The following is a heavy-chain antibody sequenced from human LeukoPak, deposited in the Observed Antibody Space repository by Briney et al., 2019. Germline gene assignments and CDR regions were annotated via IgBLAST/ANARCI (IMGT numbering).Heavy chain of an antibody. CDR2: INGRGGST. Sequence: GGSLRLSCAASGFTFSNYAMSWVRQAPGKGLEWVSSINGRGGSTYYADSVRGRFTISRDNSKNTLYLQMNSLRAEDAAIYYCARVLYYYASVSYNYYMDVWGKGTTVTISS. D-gene: IGHD3-10*01. J-gene: IGHJ6*03. CDR3: ARVLYYYASVSYNYYMDV. V-gene: IGHV3-23*01. CDR1: GFTFSNYA.